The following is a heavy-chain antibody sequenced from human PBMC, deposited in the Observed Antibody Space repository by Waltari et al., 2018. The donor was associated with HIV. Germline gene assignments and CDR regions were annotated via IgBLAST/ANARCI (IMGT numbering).Heavy chain of an antibody. Sequence: QVQLQESGPGLVKPSQTLSLTCPVSGGSTSSGGYSWSWIRQHPGKGLEWIGFIYYSGSTYYNPSLKSRVTISVDTSKNQFSLKLSSVTAADTAVYYCARDGKSSYYYDSSPNWFDPWGQGTLVAVSS. J-gene: IGHJ5*02. CDR3: ARDGKSSYYYDSSPNWFDP. D-gene: IGHD3-22*01. CDR1: GGSTSSGGYS. CDR2: IYYSGST. V-gene: IGHV4-31*03.